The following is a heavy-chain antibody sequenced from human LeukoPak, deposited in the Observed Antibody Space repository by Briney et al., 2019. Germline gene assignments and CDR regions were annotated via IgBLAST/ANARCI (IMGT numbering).Heavy chain of an antibody. CDR3: AKDSAAAGNYFDY. CDR1: GFTLDDYS. J-gene: IGHJ4*02. D-gene: IGHD6-13*01. Sequence: GGSLRLSCAASGFTLDDYSMHWVRQAPGKGLEWVSLVSWHGSTTYYADSVKGRFTISRDNSKNSLYLQMKSLRIEDTALYYCAKDSAAAGNYFDYWGQGTLVTVSS. CDR2: VSWHGSTT. V-gene: IGHV3-43*01.